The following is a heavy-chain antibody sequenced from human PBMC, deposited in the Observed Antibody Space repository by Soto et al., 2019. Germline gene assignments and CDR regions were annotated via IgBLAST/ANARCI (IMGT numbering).Heavy chain of an antibody. J-gene: IGHJ3*02. CDR3: AGDGTVDYYDSSGYYPSDAFDI. CDR2: IIPIFGTA. Sequence: SVKVSCKASGGTFSSYAISWVRQAPGQGLEWMGGIIPIFGTANYAQKFQGRVTITADESKSTAYMELSSLRSEDTAVYYCAGDGTVDYYDSSGYYPSDAFDIWG. V-gene: IGHV1-69*13. D-gene: IGHD3-22*01. CDR1: GGTFSSYA.